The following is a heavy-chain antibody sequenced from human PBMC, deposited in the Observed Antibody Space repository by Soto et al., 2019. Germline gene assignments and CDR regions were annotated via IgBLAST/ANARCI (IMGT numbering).Heavy chain of an antibody. D-gene: IGHD1-26*01. CDR2: INAGNDNT. V-gene: IGHV1-3*01. CDR3: ARGPMRGNYFLSYFDY. CDR1: GYTFTNYA. Sequence: QVQLVQSGAEVKKPGASVKVSCKASGYTFTNYAIHWVRQAPGQRLEWMGWINAGNDNTKYSQKFQGRVTITRDTSARPAYMELSSLRYEDTAVYLCARGPMRGNYFLSYFDYWGQGTLVTVSS. J-gene: IGHJ4*02.